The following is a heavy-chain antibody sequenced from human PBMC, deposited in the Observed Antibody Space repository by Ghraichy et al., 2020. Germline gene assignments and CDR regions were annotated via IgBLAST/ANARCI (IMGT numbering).Heavy chain of an antibody. CDR2: TRNKANSYTI. J-gene: IGHJ6*02. CDR1: GFTFSDHY. CDR3: ARGTGGVVAPPGSYYYYGMDV. V-gene: IGHV3-72*01. D-gene: IGHD2-2*01. Sequence: GSLRLSCAASGFTFSDHYMDWVRQAPGKGLEWVGRTRNKANSYTIEYAASVKGRFTISRDDSKSSLYLQMNSLKTEDTAVYYCARGTGGVVAPPGSYYYYGMDVWGQGTTVTVSS.